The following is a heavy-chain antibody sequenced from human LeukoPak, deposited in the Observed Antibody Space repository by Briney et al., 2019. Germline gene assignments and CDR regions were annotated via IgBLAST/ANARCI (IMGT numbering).Heavy chain of an antibody. CDR3: ARGSLLWFGELSSYYFDY. Sequence: GGSLRLSCAASGFTFNDYGMSWVRQAPGKGLVWVSRINSDGSSTSYADSVKGRFTISRDNAKNTLYLQMNSLRAEDTAVYYCARGSLLWFGELSSYYFDYWGQGTLVTVSS. V-gene: IGHV3-74*01. J-gene: IGHJ4*02. D-gene: IGHD3-10*01. CDR2: INSDGSST. CDR1: GFTFNDYG.